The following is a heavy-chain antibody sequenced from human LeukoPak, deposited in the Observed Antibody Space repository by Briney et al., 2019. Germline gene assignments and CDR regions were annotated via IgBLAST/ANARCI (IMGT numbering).Heavy chain of an antibody. Sequence: SETLSLTCTVSGGSISSYYWSWIRQPPGKGLEWIGYIYYSGSTNYNPSLKSRVTISVDTSKNQFSLKLSSVIAADAAVYYCARGVYCSGGSCGGLPNWFDPWGQGTLVTVSS. J-gene: IGHJ5*02. CDR1: GGSISSYY. CDR3: ARGVYCSGGSCGGLPNWFDP. D-gene: IGHD2-15*01. V-gene: IGHV4-59*01. CDR2: IYYSGST.